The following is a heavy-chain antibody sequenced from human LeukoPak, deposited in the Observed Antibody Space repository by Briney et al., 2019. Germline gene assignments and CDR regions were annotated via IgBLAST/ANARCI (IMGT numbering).Heavy chain of an antibody. Sequence: GGSLRLSCAASGFTFSSYAMHWVRQAPGKGLEWVAVISYDGSNKYYADSVKGRFTISRDNSKNTLYLQMNSLRAEDTAVYYCAKTTNNWNYCLDYWGQGTLVTVSS. CDR1: GFTFSSYA. J-gene: IGHJ4*02. D-gene: IGHD1-7*01. V-gene: IGHV3-30-3*02. CDR3: AKTTNNWNYCLDY. CDR2: ISYDGSNK.